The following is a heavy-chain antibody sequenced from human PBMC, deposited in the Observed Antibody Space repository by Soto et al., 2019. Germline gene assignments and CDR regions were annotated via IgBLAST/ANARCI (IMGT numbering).Heavy chain of an antibody. CDR1: GYTFSGYD. Sequence: ASVKVSCKASGYTFSGYDMHWVRQAPGQGLEWMGWINPNSGGANYAQKFQGRVTMTRDTSISTAYMELSRLRSEDTAVYYCARVNTIFGVVLPYYYGMDVWGHGTTVTVSS. V-gene: IGHV1-2*02. CDR3: ARVNTIFGVVLPYYYGMDV. J-gene: IGHJ6*02. D-gene: IGHD3-3*01. CDR2: INPNSGGA.